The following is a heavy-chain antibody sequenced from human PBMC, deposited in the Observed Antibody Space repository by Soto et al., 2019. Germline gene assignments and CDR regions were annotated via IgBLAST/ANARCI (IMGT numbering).Heavy chain of an antibody. CDR2: ISFDGSNK. J-gene: IGHJ4*02. V-gene: IGHV3-30*18. D-gene: IGHD6-13*01. CDR3: VNKDSRTWCRAHFDC. Sequence: QVQLVESGGGVVQPGRSLRLSCAASGFTFSSNDMHWVRQAPGKGLEWVAIISFDGSNKYYTDSVKGRFTISRDNSKNTLYLQMNTLRVDATAVYYCVNKDSRTWCRAHFDCWGQGTLVTVSS. CDR1: GFTFSSND.